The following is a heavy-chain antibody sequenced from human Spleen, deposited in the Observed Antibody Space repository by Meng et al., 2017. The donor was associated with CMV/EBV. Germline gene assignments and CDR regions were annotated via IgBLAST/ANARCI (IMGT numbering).Heavy chain of an antibody. CDR3: ARGRGRRDNWFDP. CDR2: ISAYNGNT. V-gene: IGHV1-8*02. D-gene: IGHD2-15*01. Sequence: ASVKVSCKASGYTFTGYYLHWVRQAPGQGLEWMGWISAYNGNTNYAQKFQGRVTMTRNTSISTAYMELSSLRSEDTAVYYCARGRGRRDNWFDPWGQGTLVTVSS. CDR1: GYTFTGYY. J-gene: IGHJ5*02.